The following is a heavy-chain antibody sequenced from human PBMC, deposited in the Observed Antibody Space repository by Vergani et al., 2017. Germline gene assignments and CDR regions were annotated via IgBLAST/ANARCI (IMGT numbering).Heavy chain of an antibody. J-gene: IGHJ3*01. D-gene: IGHD5/OR15-5a*01. V-gene: IGHV4-30-4*08. Sequence: QVQLQESGPGLVKPSQTLSLTCTVSGGSITSGNYPWTWIRQSPGKGLEWIGYIHLSGTTYYNPSLSSRVTISLDTSRNQFSLHLRSVSAADTAVYYCARDKGKVYDYYPDAFDVWGQGTVVTVS. CDR1: GGSITSGNYP. CDR2: IHLSGTT. CDR3: ARDKGKVYDYYPDAFDV.